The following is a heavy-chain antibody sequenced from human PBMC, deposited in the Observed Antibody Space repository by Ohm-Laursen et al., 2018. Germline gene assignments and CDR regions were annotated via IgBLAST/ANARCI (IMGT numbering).Heavy chain of an antibody. V-gene: IGHV3-33*01. Sequence: SLRLSCAASTLTFSNCGMHWVRQAPGKGLEWVADIWYDGTNKKYGDSVKGRFTISRDNSKKKLYLQMNSLRAEDTAVYYCARGRTVVDYWGQGTLVAVSS. CDR1: TLTFSNCG. CDR3: ARGRTVVDY. CDR2: IWYDGTNK. D-gene: IGHD4-23*01. J-gene: IGHJ4*02.